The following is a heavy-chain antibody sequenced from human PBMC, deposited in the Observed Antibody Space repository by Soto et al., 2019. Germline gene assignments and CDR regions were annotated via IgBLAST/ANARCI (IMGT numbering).Heavy chain of an antibody. Sequence: SGPTLVNPTQTLTLTCTFSGFSLSTSGVGVGWIRQPPGKALEWLALIYWDDDKRYSPSLKSRLTITKDTSKNQVVLTMTNMDPVDTATYYCARTLLAAADLLSFDYWGQGTLVTVSS. J-gene: IGHJ4*02. CDR1: GFSLSTSGVG. D-gene: IGHD6-13*01. V-gene: IGHV2-5*02. CDR3: ARTLLAAADLLSFDY. CDR2: IYWDDDK.